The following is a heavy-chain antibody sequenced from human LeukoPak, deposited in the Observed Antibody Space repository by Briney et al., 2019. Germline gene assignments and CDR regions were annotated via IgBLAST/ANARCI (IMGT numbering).Heavy chain of an antibody. CDR2: IYYSGST. CDR3: ARDRDCTNGVCYMAGLDY. V-gene: IGHV4-61*01. Sequence: SETLSLTCTVSGGSVSSGSYYWSWIRQPPGKGLEWIGYIYYSGSTNYNPSLKSRVTISVDTSKNQFSLKLSSVTAADTAVYYCARDRDCTNGVCYMAGLDYWGQGTLVTVSS. J-gene: IGHJ4*02. CDR1: GGSVSSGSYY. D-gene: IGHD2-8*01.